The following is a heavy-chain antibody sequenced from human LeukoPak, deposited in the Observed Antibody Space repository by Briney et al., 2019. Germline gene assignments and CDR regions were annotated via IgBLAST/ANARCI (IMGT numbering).Heavy chain of an antibody. CDR3: ARSNSFYYDS. CDR1: GYSITSSSW. CDR2: IYHSGTT. D-gene: IGHD3-16*01. Sequence: SDTLSLTCAVSGYSITSSSWWGWIRQPPGKGLEWIGYIYHSGTTYYNPSLQSRVTMSVDTSKNQFSLKLSSVTAVDTAVYYCARSNSFYYDSWGQGTLVTVSS. V-gene: IGHV4-28*01. J-gene: IGHJ5*02.